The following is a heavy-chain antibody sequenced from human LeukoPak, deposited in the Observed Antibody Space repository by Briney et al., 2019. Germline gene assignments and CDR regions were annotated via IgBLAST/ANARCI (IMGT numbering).Heavy chain of an antibody. J-gene: IGHJ4*02. CDR2: INPNSGGT. D-gene: IGHD3-22*01. Sequence: ASVKVSCKASGYTFTGYYIHWVRQAPGQGLEWMGWINPNSGGTNYAQKFQGRVTMTRDTSISTAYMELNKLRSDDTAVYYCARDYYYDSSGEDGDWGQGTLVTVSS. CDR3: ARDYYYDSSGEDGD. V-gene: IGHV1-2*02. CDR1: GYTFTGYY.